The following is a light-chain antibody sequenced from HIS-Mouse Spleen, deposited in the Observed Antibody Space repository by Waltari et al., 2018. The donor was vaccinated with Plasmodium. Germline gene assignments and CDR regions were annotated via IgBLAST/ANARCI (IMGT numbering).Light chain of an antibody. Sequence: DIVMTQSPLSLPVTPGEPASISCRSSQSLLHSNGYNYFDWYRQKPGQSPQLLIYLGFNRASGVPDRFSGSGSGTDFTLKISRVEAEDVGVYYCMQALQTPRYTFGQGTKLEIK. CDR1: QSLLHSNGYNY. CDR3: MQALQTPRYT. J-gene: IGKJ2*01. V-gene: IGKV2-28*01. CDR2: LGF.